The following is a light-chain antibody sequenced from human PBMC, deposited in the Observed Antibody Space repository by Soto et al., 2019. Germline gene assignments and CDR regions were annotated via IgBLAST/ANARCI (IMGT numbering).Light chain of an antibody. CDR1: QDISNY. CDR2: DAS. CDR3: QQYDNQPLP. Sequence: DIQMTQSPSSLSASVGDRVTITCQARQDISNYLNWYQQKPGKAPQLLIYDASNLETGIPSRFDGSGSRRDFTFTISSLQPEDIATYYDQQYDNQPLPCGGGTKVEIK. V-gene: IGKV1-33*01. J-gene: IGKJ4*01.